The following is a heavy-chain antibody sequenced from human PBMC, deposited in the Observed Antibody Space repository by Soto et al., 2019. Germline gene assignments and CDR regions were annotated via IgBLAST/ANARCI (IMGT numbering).Heavy chain of an antibody. Sequence: PGESLKISCKGSGYSFTTYWIGWVRQLPGQGLEWMGVMFPGDSDTSYSPSFQGQATMSADPSTNTAYLEWSSLKAADSAMYYCARVPDSSLGTMDVWGQGTTVTVSS. CDR2: MFPGDSDT. CDR3: ARVPDSSLGTMDV. D-gene: IGHD6-19*01. V-gene: IGHV5-51*01. CDR1: GYSFTTYW. J-gene: IGHJ6*02.